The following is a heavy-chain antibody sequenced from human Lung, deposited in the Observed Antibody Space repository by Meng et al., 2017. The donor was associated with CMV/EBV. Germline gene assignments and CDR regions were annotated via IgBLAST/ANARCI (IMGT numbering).Heavy chain of an antibody. D-gene: IGHD2-2*01. CDR1: DFTFSSYA. CDR2: ISFDGAIE. Sequence: GASLKISCAASDFTFSSYAMHWVRQAPGKGLEWVAVISFDGAIEYYADSVKGRFTIARDNYKTTPYLQMNSLRAEDTAVYYFAEAQLNPGVLVSGFIHYWCQGTLVXVSS. CDR3: AEAQLNPGVLVSGFIHY. V-gene: IGHV3-30-3*01. J-gene: IGHJ4*02.